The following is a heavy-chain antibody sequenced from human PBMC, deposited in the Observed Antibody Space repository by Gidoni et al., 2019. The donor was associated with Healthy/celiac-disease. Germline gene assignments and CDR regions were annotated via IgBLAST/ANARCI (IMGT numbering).Heavy chain of an antibody. V-gene: IGHV1-18*01. CDR3: ARSAYVVASSGWYVPFDY. J-gene: IGHJ4*02. CDR2: ISAYNGNT. Sequence: QVQLVQSGAEVKKPGASVKVSCKASGYTFTSYGISWVRQAPGQGLEWMGWISAYNGNTNYEQKLQGRVTMTTDTSTSTAYMELRSLRSDDTAVYYCARSAYVVASSGWYVPFDYWGQGTLVTVSS. D-gene: IGHD6-19*01. CDR1: GYTFTSYG.